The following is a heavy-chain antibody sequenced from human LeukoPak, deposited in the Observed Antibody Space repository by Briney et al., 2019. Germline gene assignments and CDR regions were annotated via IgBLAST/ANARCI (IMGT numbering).Heavy chain of an antibody. CDR1: GVSISSGGYY. CDR3: ARDNPYYYGMDV. V-gene: IGHV4-31*03. CDR2: IYYSGST. Sequence: SETLSLTCTVSGVSISSGGYYWSWIRQHPGKGLEWIGYIYYSGSTYYNPSLKSRVTISVDTSKNQFSLKLSSVTAADTAVYYCARDNPYYYGMDVWGQGTTVTVSS. J-gene: IGHJ6*02.